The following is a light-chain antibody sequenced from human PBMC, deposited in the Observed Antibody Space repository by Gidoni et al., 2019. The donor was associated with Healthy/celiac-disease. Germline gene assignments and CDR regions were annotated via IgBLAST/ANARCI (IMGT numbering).Light chain of an antibody. CDR3: CSYAGNSSPWV. CDR1: SSDVGSYNL. Sequence: QSALTQPATVSGSTGQSITISCTGTSSDVGSYNLVSWYQQHPGKAPKLMIYEGSKRPSGVSNRFSGSKSGNTASLTISGLQAEDEADYYCCSYAGNSSPWVFGGGTKLTVL. CDR2: EGS. V-gene: IGLV2-23*01. J-gene: IGLJ3*02.